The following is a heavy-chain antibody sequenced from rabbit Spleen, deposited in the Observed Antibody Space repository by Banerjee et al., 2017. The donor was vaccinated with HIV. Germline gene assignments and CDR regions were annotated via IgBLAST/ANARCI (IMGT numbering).Heavy chain of an antibody. V-gene: IGHV1S7*01. CDR1: GFDFTSDY. D-gene: IGHD4-1*01. J-gene: IGHJ3*01. CDR3: ARAIVPWLGLTRLDL. CDR2: IYAAKGST. Sequence: QLKETGGGLVQPGGSLTLSCKASGFDFTSDYMSWVRQAPGKGLEWIGIIYAAKGSTDYASWVNGRFTISSDNAQSTVDLKMTSLTAADTATYFCARAIVPWLGLTRLDLWGQGTLVTVS.